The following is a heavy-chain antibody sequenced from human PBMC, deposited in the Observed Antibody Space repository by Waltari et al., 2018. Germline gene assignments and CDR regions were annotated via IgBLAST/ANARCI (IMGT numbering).Heavy chain of an antibody. Sequence: EVQLVESGGGLVQHGGSLRLSPPDSGFTLNDSMRWVRQAPGKGLEWVANIMTDGREEYYVDSVRGRFTISRDNAKNSLYLQMNSLRPEDTAVYYCVRDQWFAFDIWGQGTMVTVSS. J-gene: IGHJ3*02. CDR2: IMTDGREE. CDR1: GFTLNDS. D-gene: IGHD3-22*01. CDR3: VRDQWFAFDI. V-gene: IGHV3-7*01.